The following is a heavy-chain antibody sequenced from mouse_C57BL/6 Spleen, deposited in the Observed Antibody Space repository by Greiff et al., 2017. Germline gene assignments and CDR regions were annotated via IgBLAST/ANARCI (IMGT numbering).Heavy chain of an antibody. J-gene: IGHJ4*01. CDR3: ARQDYDHHYYAMDY. V-gene: IGHV5-6*01. CDR1: GFTFSSYG. D-gene: IGHD2-4*01. CDR2: ISSGGSYT. Sequence: EVQLVESGGDLVKPGGSLKLSCAASGFTFSSYGMSWVRQTPDKRLEWVATISSGGSYTYYPDSVKGRFTISRDNAKNTLYLQMSSLKSEDTAMYYCARQDYDHHYYAMDYWGQGTSVTVSS.